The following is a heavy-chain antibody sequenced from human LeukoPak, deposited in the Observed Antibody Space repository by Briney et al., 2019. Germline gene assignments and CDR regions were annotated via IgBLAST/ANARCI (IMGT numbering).Heavy chain of an antibody. D-gene: IGHD6-13*01. CDR2: ISAYNGNT. Sequence: GASVKVSCKASGYTFTSYGISWVRQAPGHGLEWMGWISAYNGNTNYAQKLQGRVTMTTDTSTSTAYMDLRSLRSDDTAVYYCARDPGAAAARHFDYWGQGTLVTVSS. J-gene: IGHJ4*02. CDR3: ARDPGAAAARHFDY. CDR1: GYTFTSYG. V-gene: IGHV1-18*04.